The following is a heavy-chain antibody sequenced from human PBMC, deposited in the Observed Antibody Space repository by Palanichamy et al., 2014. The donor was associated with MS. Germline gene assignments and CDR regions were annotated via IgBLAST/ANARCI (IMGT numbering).Heavy chain of an antibody. D-gene: IGHD2-21*01. CDR1: GYTFTNYA. V-gene: IGHV1-3*04. CDR2: INTGNDNT. Sequence: QVQLVQSGAEVKKPGASVKVSCKASGYTFTNYAMHWVRQAPGQRLEWMGWINTGNDNTKYSQKFQGRVTFTRDTSASTAYMELSSLRSEDTAVYYCARSVWSVINAMDFGYWGQGTLVTVSS. J-gene: IGHJ4*02. CDR3: ARSVWSVINAMDFGY.